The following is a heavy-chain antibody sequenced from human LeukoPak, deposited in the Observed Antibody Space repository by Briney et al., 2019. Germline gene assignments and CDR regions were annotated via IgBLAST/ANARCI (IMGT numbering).Heavy chain of an antibody. CDR1: GFVFSSYA. Sequence: GGSLRLSCAASGFVFSSYAMSWVRQTPGKGLEWVSAPEKGLEWVSAISGSGGSTYYADSVKGRFTISRDNSKSTLYLQMNSLRAEDTAVYYCAKSYFYDSSGYYDPLQYYFDYWGQGTLVTVSS. CDR3: AKSYFYDSSGYYDPLQYYFDY. V-gene: IGHV3-23*01. J-gene: IGHJ4*02. D-gene: IGHD3-22*01. CDR2: ISGSGGST.